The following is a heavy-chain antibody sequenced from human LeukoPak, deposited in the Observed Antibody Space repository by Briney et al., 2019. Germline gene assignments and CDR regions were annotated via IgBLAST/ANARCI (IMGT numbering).Heavy chain of an antibody. D-gene: IGHD6-13*01. CDR3: ARSCFIAAADY. CDR2: IYYSGST. J-gene: IGHJ4*02. CDR1: GGSISSSSYY. Sequence: PSETLSLTCTVSGGSISSSSYYWGWIRQPPGQGLEWIGSIYYSGSTYYNPSLKSRVTISVDTSKNQFSLKLSSVTAADTAVYYCARSCFIAAADYWGQGTLVTVSS. V-gene: IGHV4-39*01.